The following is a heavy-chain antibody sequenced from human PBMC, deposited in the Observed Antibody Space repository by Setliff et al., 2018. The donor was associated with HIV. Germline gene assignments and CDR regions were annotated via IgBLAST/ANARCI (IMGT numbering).Heavy chain of an antibody. CDR1: GYNINDGFH. V-gene: IGHV4-38-2*02. J-gene: IGHJ3*01. CDR2: IYNSGHA. Sequence: SETLSLTCLVFGYNINDGFHWGWIRQSPRKGLEWLGSIYNSGHASYNPSRWSRVTMSVDTSKNRFSLRLTSVAAADTAVYYCVRDRSLRFSQSPSLHYFDVWGQGILVTVSS. CDR3: VRDRSLRFSQSPSLHYFDV.